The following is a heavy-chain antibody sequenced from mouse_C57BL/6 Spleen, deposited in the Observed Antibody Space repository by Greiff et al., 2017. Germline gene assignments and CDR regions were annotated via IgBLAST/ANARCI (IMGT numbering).Heavy chain of an antibody. J-gene: IGHJ2*01. V-gene: IGHV14-2*01. Sequence: VQLQQSGAELVKPGASVTLSCTASGFNIKDYYMHWVKQRPEQGLEWIGRLDPEDGDTKYAPKFPGQATITADTSTNHAYLQLSSLTSKDTAVYYCASKFNYFDYWGQGTTLTVSS. CDR2: LDPEDGDT. CDR1: GFNIKDYY. CDR3: ASKFNYFDY.